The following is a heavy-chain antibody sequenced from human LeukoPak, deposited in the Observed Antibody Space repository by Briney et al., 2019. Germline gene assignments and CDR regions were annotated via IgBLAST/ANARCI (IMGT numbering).Heavy chain of an antibody. Sequence: PGGSLRLSCAASGFTFSSYSMNWVRQAPGKGLEWVSSISSSSSYIYYADSVKGRFTISRDNAKNSLYLQMNSLRAEDTAVYYCARDSGSSWPNWFDPWGQGTLVTVSS. CDR3: ARDSGSSWPNWFDP. CDR1: GFTFSSYS. D-gene: IGHD6-13*01. V-gene: IGHV3-21*01. CDR2: ISSSSSYI. J-gene: IGHJ5*02.